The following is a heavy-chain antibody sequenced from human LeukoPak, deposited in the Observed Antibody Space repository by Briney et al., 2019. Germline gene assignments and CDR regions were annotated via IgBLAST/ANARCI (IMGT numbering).Heavy chain of an antibody. V-gene: IGHV4-59*01. Sequence: SETLSLTCTVSGGSISGYYWSWIRQPPGKGLEWIGYIYYSGSTNYNPSLKSRVTISVDTSKNQFSLKLSSVTAADTAVYCCAREDSSGYYQPWGQGTLVTVSS. J-gene: IGHJ5*02. CDR1: GGSISGYY. D-gene: IGHD3-22*01. CDR3: AREDSSGYYQP. CDR2: IYYSGST.